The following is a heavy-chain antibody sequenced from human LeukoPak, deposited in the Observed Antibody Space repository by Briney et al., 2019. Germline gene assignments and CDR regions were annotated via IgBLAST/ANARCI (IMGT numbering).Heavy chain of an antibody. D-gene: IGHD4-17*01. Sequence: PSETLSLTCTVSRGSISRNSYYWGWFRQPPGKGLEWIGSIYYSGSTNYNPSLKSRVTISVDTSKNQFSLKLSSVTAADTAVYYCARSTVTYYYMDVWGKGTTVTVSS. CDR3: ARSTVTYYYMDV. CDR1: RGSISRNSYY. V-gene: IGHV4-39*07. J-gene: IGHJ6*03. CDR2: IYYSGST.